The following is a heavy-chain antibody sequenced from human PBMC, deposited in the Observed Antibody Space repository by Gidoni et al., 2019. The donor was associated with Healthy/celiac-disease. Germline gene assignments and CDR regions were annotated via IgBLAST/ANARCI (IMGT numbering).Heavy chain of an antibody. V-gene: IGHV3-21*01. CDR3: ARDLDQEWRRGPTFTPGY. CDR2: ISRSSSYI. J-gene: IGHJ4*02. Sequence: GLECVSSISRSSSYIYYADSVKCRFTISRDNANNSLYLQMNSLRAEHTAVYYCARDLDQEWRRGPTFTPGYWGQGTLVTVSS. D-gene: IGHD1-26*01.